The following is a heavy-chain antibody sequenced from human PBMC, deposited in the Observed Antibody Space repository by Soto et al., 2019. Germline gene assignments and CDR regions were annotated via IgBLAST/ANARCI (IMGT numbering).Heavy chain of an antibody. CDR2: ISAYNGNI. CDR1: GYTFTSYG. Sequence: ASVKVSCKASGYTFTSYGISWVQQAPGQGLEWMGWISAYNGNINYAQKLQGRVTMTTDTSTSTAYMELRSLRSDDTAVYYCAIPSGSYDSSGCDYWGQGTLVTVSS. V-gene: IGHV1-18*01. CDR3: AIPSGSYDSSGCDY. J-gene: IGHJ4*02. D-gene: IGHD1-26*01.